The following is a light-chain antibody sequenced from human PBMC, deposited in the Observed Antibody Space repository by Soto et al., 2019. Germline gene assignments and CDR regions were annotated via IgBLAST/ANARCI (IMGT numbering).Light chain of an antibody. CDR1: QSISSY. V-gene: IGKV1-39*01. J-gene: IGKJ3*01. CDR3: QQSYSTPYN. Sequence: DIQMTQSPSSLSASVGDRVTITCRASQSISSYLNCYQQKPGKAPKLLIYAASSLQSGVPSRFSGSGSGTDFTLTISSLPPEDFATYYCQQSYSTPYNFGPGTKVDIK. CDR2: AAS.